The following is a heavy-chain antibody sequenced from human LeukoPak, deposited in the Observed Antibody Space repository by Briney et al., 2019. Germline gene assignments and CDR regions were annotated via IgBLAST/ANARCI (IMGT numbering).Heavy chain of an antibody. Sequence: GGSLRLSRAASGFTFSSYTMNWVPQAPGRGLEWVSYISSNRSNIYYGDSGKGRFTISRDKAKNSLYLQMNSLRAEDTAVYYCARWNSYYYDSSGPMAAFDIWGQGTMVTVSS. J-gene: IGHJ3*02. CDR3: ARWNSYYYDSSGPMAAFDI. CDR2: ISSNRSNI. D-gene: IGHD3-22*01. CDR1: GFTFSSYT. V-gene: IGHV3-48*01.